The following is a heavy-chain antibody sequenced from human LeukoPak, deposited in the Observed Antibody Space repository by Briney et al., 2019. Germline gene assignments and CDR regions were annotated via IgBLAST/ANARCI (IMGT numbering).Heavy chain of an antibody. CDR2: INHSGST. J-gene: IGHJ4*02. D-gene: IGHD3-16*02. V-gene: IGHV4-34*01. CDR1: GGSFSGYY. Sequence: PSETLSLTCAVYGGSFSGYYWSWIRQPPGKGLEWIGEINHSGSTNYNPSLKSRVTISVDTSKNRFSLKLSSVTAADTAVYYCARREDDYVWGSYRWSLDYWGQGTLVTVSS. CDR3: ARREDDYVWGSYRWSLDY.